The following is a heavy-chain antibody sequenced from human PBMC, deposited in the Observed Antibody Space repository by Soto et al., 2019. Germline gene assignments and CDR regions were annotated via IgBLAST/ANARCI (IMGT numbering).Heavy chain of an antibody. CDR1: GFIFENFG. D-gene: IGHD1-26*01. J-gene: IGHJ5*02. CDR2: ISGSGFNK. Sequence: GGSLRLSCAASGFIFENFGMSWVRQAPGKGLQWISSISGSGFNKYYADSVKGRFTIPRDNSKSTVYLELNNLSAEDTAVYYCAKNQGVELVPLATVDWFDPWGQGSVVTVSS. V-gene: IGHV3-23*01. CDR3: AKNQGVELVPLATVDWFDP.